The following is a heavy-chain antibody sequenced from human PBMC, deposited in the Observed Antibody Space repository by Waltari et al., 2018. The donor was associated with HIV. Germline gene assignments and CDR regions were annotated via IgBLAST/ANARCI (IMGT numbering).Heavy chain of an antibody. CDR1: GGSVSSSSYF. J-gene: IGHJ2*01. V-gene: IGHV4-39*01. CDR2: VYYTGRA. D-gene: IGHD1-26*01. Sequence: QLQLQESGPGLVKPSETLSLTCTVSGGSVSSSSYFWGWIRQPPGKGLEWVGRVYYTGRAYDKPSLKDLVTISGDTSKSQFSLKVTSVTAADTAVYYGARHALRVGAAYWNFDLWGRGTLVTVSS. CDR3: ARHALRVGAAYWNFDL.